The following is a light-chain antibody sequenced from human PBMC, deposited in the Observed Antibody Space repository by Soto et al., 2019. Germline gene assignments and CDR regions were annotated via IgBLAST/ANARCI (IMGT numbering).Light chain of an antibody. CDR3: HQRQRWPRT. CDR1: QSVASF. Sequence: EIVLTRSPATLSLSPGYIASLSCRASQSVASFLAWYQQKPGQAPRLLIYDASNRATGIPARFSGSGSGTDFTLTITSLEPEDFAFYYCHQRQRWPRTFGQGTKVDIK. J-gene: IGKJ1*01. CDR2: DAS. V-gene: IGKV3-11*01.